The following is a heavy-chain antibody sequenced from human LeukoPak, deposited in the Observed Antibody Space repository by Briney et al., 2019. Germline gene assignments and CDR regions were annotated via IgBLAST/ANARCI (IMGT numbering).Heavy chain of an antibody. Sequence: SETLSLTCTVSGGSISSYYWSWIRQPPGKGLEWIGYIYTRGSTNYTPSLKSRVTISVDTSKNQFSLKLSSVTAADTAVYYCARSRIMVYALDYWGQGTLVTVSS. CDR3: ARSRIMVYALDY. CDR1: GGSISSYY. CDR2: IYTRGST. J-gene: IGHJ4*02. V-gene: IGHV4-4*09. D-gene: IGHD2-8*01.